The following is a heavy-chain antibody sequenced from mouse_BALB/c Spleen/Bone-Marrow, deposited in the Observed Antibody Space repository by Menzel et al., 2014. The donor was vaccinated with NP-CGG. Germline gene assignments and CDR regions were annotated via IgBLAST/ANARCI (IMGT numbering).Heavy chain of an antibody. D-gene: IGHD2-14*01. V-gene: IGHV14-3*02. J-gene: IGHJ2*01. CDR2: VDPANGNT. CDR1: GFNIKDTY. CDR3: ARYRLGTYFDY. Sequence: EVQRVESGAELVKPGASVKLSCTASGFNIKDTYMHWVKQRPEQGLEWIGRVDPANGNTKYDPKFQGKATITADTSSNTAYLQLSSLTSEDTAVYYCARYRLGTYFDYWGQGTTRTVAS.